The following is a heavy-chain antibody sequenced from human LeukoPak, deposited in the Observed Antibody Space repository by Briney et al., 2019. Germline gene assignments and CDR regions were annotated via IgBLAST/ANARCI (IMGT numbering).Heavy chain of an antibody. CDR3: ARLGTSAWYYFDY. V-gene: IGHV1-8*03. CDR2: MNPNSGNT. D-gene: IGHD6-19*01. Sequence: ASVKVSCKASGYTFTSYYMHWVRQAPGQGLEWMGWMNPNSGNTGYAQKFQGRVTITGKTSISTAYMELSSLRSEDTAVYYCARLGTSAWYYFDYWGQGTLVTVSS. CDR1: GYTFTSYY. J-gene: IGHJ4*02.